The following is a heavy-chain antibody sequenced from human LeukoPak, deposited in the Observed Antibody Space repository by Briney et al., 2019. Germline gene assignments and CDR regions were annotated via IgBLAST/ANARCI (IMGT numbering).Heavy chain of an antibody. D-gene: IGHD3-9*01. CDR1: GFTFSSSA. V-gene: IGHV3-21*01. J-gene: IGHJ4*02. Sequence: PGGSLRLSCAAFGFTFSSSAMNWVRQAPGKGLEWVSSINNVASHIYYAHSVKGRFTISRDNAKNSLYLQMNSLSDEDTAVYYCARDPTQYLRYGHFDYWGQGTLVTVSS. CDR3: ARDPTQYLRYGHFDY. CDR2: INNVASHI.